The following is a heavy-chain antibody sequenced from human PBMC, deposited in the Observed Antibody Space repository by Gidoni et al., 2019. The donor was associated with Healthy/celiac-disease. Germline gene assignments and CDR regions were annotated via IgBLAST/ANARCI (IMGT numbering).Heavy chain of an antibody. Sequence: QVQLQQWGAGLLKPSETLSLTCAVYGGSFSGYYWSWIRQPPGKGLEWIGDINHSGSTNYNPALKSRVTISVDTSKNQFSLKLSSVTAADTAVYYCARKKIAAASRAFDIWGQGTMVTVSS. V-gene: IGHV4-34*01. CDR2: INHSGST. CDR3: ARKKIAAASRAFDI. D-gene: IGHD6-13*01. J-gene: IGHJ3*02. CDR1: GGSFSGYY.